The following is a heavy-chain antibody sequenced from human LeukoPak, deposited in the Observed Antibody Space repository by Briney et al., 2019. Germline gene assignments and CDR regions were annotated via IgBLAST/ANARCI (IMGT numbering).Heavy chain of an antibody. J-gene: IGHJ5*02. D-gene: IGHD3-22*01. CDR3: ARDYYDSSGYVWFDP. CDR2: IKQDGSEK. CDR1: GFTFSSYW. Sequence: GGSLRLSCAASGFTFSSYWMSWVRQAPGKGLEWVANIKQDGSEKYYVDSMKGRFTISRDNAKNSLYLQMNSLRAEDTAVYYCARDYYDSSGYVWFDPWGQGTLVTVSS. V-gene: IGHV3-7*01.